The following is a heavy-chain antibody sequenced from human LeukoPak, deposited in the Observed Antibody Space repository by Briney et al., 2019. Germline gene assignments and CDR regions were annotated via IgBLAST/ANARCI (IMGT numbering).Heavy chain of an antibody. CDR1: GGSINNYY. CDR3: VRGNYYFDY. Sequence: SETLSLTCIVSGGSINNYYWSWIRQPPGKGLEWIGYIYYSGSTKYNSSLKSRVTISVDTSKNQFSLKLSSVTAADTAVYYCVRGNYYFDYWGQGALVTVSS. J-gene: IGHJ4*02. V-gene: IGHV4-59*08. D-gene: IGHD1-7*01. CDR2: IYYSGST.